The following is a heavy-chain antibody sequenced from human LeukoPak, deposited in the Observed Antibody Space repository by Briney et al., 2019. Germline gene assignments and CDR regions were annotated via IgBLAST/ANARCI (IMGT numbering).Heavy chain of an antibody. Sequence: GGSLRLSCAASGFTFTTYWMGWVRQAPGKGLEWVAIISYDGSNQDYADSVKGRFTISRDNSHNTVHLRMNSLRPEDTAVYYCATDAVGPTGYWGQGTLVAVSS. CDR3: ATDAVGPTGY. CDR1: GFTFTTYW. V-gene: IGHV3-30*03. CDR2: ISYDGSNQ. J-gene: IGHJ4*02. D-gene: IGHD1-26*01.